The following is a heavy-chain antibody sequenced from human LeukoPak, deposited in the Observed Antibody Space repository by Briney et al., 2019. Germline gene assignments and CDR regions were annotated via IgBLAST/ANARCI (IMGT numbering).Heavy chain of an antibody. CDR1: GFTFTYAW. D-gene: IGHD3-3*01. Sequence: GGSLRLSCAVSGFTFTYAWINWVRQAPGKGLEWVGRIYYKSNGETADYAASVNGRFTISRDDSKDTVYLQMNSLKTEDTAVYYCTTDHRTIYGVVFPDYWGQGTLVTVFS. CDR2: IYYKSNGETA. CDR3: TTDHRTIYGVVFPDY. V-gene: IGHV3-15*01. J-gene: IGHJ4*02.